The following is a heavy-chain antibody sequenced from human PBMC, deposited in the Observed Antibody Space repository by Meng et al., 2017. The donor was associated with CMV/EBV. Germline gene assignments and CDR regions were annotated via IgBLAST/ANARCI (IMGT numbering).Heavy chain of an antibody. CDR2: IYSEGTT. J-gene: IGHJ4*02. D-gene: IGHD1-7*01. Sequence: LVESGGGLIQPGGSLSPSCAASGFTVSNNYMRWFRQAPGKGLEWVSLIYSEGTTDYADSVKGRFTISRDNSKNTLYLQMNSLRAEDTAVYYCARDGNYHGVWGQGTLVTVSS. CDR1: GFTVSNNY. V-gene: IGHV3-53*01. CDR3: ARDGNYHGV.